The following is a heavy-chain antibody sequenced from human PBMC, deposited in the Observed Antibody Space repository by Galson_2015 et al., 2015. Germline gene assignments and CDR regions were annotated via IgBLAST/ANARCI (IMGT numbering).Heavy chain of an antibody. J-gene: IGHJ4*02. CDR2: IYWDDDK. Sequence: PALVKPTQTLTLTCTFSGFSLSTSGVGVGWIRQPPGKALEWLALIYWDDDKGYSPSLKSRLTITKDTSKNQVVLTMTNMDPVDTATYYCAHSSYCSSTSCYFRVDPWWRFDYWGQGTLVTVSS. CDR1: GFSLSTSGVG. D-gene: IGHD2-2*01. CDR3: AHSSYCSSTSCYFRVDPWWRFDY. V-gene: IGHV2-5*02.